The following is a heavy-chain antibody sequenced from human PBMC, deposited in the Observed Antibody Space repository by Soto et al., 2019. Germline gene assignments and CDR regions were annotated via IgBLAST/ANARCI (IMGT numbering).Heavy chain of an antibody. CDR3: ARHKTSGYCSGGSCYRYGMDV. CDR2: IYYSGST. Sequence: QLQLQESGPGLVKPSETLSLTCTVSGGSISSSSYYWGWIHQPPGKGLEWIGSIYYSGSTYYNPSLKSRVTIAVDTSKNQFSLKLSSVTAADTAVYYCARHKTSGYCSGGSCYRYGMDVWGQGTTVTVSS. J-gene: IGHJ6*02. CDR1: GGSISSSSYY. D-gene: IGHD2-15*01. V-gene: IGHV4-39*01.